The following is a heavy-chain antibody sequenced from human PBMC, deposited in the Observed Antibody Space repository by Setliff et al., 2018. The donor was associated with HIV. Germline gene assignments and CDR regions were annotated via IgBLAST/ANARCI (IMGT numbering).Heavy chain of an antibody. CDR2: IRSKAYGGTT. CDR3: TRVPLIAAAGNFDY. D-gene: IGHD6-13*01. CDR1: GFTFGDYA. J-gene: IGHJ4*02. Sequence: PGGSLRLSCTASGFTFGDYAMSWVRQAPGKGLEWVGFIRSKAYGGTTEYAASGKGRFTISRYDSKSIAYLKMNSLKTEDTAVYYCTRVPLIAAAGNFDYWGQGTLVTVSS. V-gene: IGHV3-49*04.